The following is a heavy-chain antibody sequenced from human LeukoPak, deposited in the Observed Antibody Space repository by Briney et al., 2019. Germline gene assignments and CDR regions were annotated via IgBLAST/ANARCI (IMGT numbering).Heavy chain of an antibody. CDR1: GFTFSSYW. V-gene: IGHV3-7*01. Sequence: GGSLRLSCAASGFTFSSYWMSWVRQAPGKGLEWVANIKQDGSEKYYVDSVKGRFTISRDNAKNSLYLQMNSLRAEDTAVYYCARDSDSGSPSNVAFDIWGQGTMVTVSS. J-gene: IGHJ3*02. CDR3: ARDSDSGSPSNVAFDI. D-gene: IGHD1-26*01. CDR2: IKQDGSEK.